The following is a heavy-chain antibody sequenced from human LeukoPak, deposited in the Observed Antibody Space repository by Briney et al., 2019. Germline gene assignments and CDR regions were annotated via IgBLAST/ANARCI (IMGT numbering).Heavy chain of an antibody. CDR2: IYTSGTT. CDR1: GASISTYY. J-gene: IGHJ4*02. CDR3: ARGYGDYVGIKNYFDY. V-gene: IGHV4-4*07. Sequence: SETLSLTCTISGASISTYYWTWIRQPAGKGLEWIGRIYTSGTTNYNPSLKNRVTMSVDTSKNQFSLKLSSVTAADTAVYCCARGYGDYVGIKNYFDYWGQGTLVTVSS. D-gene: IGHD4-17*01.